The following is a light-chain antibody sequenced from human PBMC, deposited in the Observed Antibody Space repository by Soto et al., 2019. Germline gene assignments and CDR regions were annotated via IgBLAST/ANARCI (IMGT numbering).Light chain of an antibody. Sequence: QTVVTQEPSLTVSPGGTVTLTCGSNAGPVASGHYPYWFQQKPGQVPRTLIYDTSNKHSWTPARFSGSLLGGRAALTLSGAQSDDEADYYCLLSLPGGRTFGGGTKLTVL. CDR2: DTS. V-gene: IGLV7-46*01. J-gene: IGLJ2*01. CDR1: AGPVASGHY. CDR3: LLSLPGGRT.